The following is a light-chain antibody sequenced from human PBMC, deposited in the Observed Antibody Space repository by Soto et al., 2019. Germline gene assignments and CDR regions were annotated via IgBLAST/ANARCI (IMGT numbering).Light chain of an antibody. CDR1: SSDVGGYNY. CDR2: EVN. CDR3: SSYAGRSDV. V-gene: IGLV2-8*01. J-gene: IGLJ1*01. Sequence: QSVLTQPPSASGSPGQSVTISCTGTSSDVGGYNYVSWYQHHPGKAPKLMIYEVNKRPSGVPDRFSGSKSGNTASLTVSGLQVEDEAEYFCSSYAGRSDVFGTGNKGTVL.